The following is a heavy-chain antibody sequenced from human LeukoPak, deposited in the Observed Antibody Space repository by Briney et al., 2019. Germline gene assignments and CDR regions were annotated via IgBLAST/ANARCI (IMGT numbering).Heavy chain of an antibody. Sequence: SETLSLTCAVYGGSFSGYYWSWIRQPPGKGLEWIGEINHSGSTNYNPSLKSRVTISVDTSKNQFSLKLSSVTAADTAVYYCARDVGYCSGGSCSGSYFDYWGQGTLVTVSS. D-gene: IGHD2-15*01. CDR2: INHSGST. CDR3: ARDVGYCSGGSCSGSYFDY. V-gene: IGHV4-34*01. J-gene: IGHJ4*02. CDR1: GGSFSGYY.